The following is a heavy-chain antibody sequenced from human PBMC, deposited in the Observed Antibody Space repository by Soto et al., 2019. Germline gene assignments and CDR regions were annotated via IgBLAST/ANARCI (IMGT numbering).Heavy chain of an antibody. Sequence: GGSLRLSSAASGFTLSSYAMSWVRQAPGKGLEWVSAISGSGGSTYYADSVKGRFTISRDNSKNTLYLQMNSLRAEDTAVYYCAKEDCSGGSCPEDAFDIWGQGTMVTVSS. J-gene: IGHJ3*02. CDR3: AKEDCSGGSCPEDAFDI. V-gene: IGHV3-23*01. D-gene: IGHD2-15*01. CDR1: GFTLSSYA. CDR2: ISGSGGST.